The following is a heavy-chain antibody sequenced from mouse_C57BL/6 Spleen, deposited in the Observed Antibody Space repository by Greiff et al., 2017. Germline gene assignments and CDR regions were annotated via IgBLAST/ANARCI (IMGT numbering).Heavy chain of an antibody. CDR2: IDPNSGGT. J-gene: IGHJ2*01. CDR1: GYTFTSYW. CDR3: SRGYYGSFDY. Sequence: QVQLQQPGAELVKPGASVKLSCKASGYTFTSYWMHWVKQRPGRGLEWIGRIDPNSGGTKYNEKFKSKATLTVDKPSSTVYMQHSSLTDEDSAVYYCSRGYYGSFDYWGQGTTLTVSS. D-gene: IGHD1-1*01. V-gene: IGHV1-72*01.